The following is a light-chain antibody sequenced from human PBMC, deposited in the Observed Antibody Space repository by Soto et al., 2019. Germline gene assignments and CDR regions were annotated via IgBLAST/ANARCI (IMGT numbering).Light chain of an antibody. Sequence: QSVLSQPPSVSGAPGQRVTISCTGSSSNIGAGYDAHWFQQVPGTAPKLLIYGSTNRPSGVPDRFSGSKSGTSASLAIPGLQAEDEAYYYCQAYDSSLGGNYVFGTGTKV. CDR2: GST. CDR3: QAYDSSLGGNYV. J-gene: IGLJ1*01. V-gene: IGLV1-40*01. CDR1: SSNIGAGYD.